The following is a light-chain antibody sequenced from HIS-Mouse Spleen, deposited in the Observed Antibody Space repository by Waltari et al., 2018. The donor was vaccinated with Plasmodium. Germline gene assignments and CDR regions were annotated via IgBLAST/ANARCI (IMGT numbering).Light chain of an antibody. V-gene: IGLV2-23*01. CDR3: CSYAGSSTLV. J-gene: IGLJ2*01. CDR1: SRDVGSFTL. Sequence: QSALTQPASVSGSPGQPITISSPGTSRDVGSFTLVSWYQQHPGKAPKRMIYEGSKRPSGVSNRFSGSKSGNTASLTISGLQAEDEADYYCCSYAGSSTLVFGGGTKLTVL. CDR2: EGS.